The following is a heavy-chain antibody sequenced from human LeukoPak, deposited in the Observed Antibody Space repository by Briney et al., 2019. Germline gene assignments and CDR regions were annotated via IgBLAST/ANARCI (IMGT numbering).Heavy chain of an antibody. J-gene: IGHJ6*02. V-gene: IGHV4-59*11. CDR3: ARDTFGMDV. Sequence: PSETLSLTCTVSGGSISGHYWSWIRQPLGKGLEWIVYIFYNGNTKYNPSLKSRVTISLDTSHNQFSLKLTSVTAADTAVYFCARDTFGMDVWGQGTTVTVS. CDR2: IFYNGNT. CDR1: GGSISGHY.